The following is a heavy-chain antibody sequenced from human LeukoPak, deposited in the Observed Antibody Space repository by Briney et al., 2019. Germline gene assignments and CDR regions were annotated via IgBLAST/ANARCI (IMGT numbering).Heavy chain of an antibody. J-gene: IGHJ4*02. CDR1: AGSFSGYY. D-gene: IGHD3-9*01. CDR2: IYYSGST. CDR3: ARELLRHDILTGSYFDY. V-gene: IGHV4-59*01. Sequence: PSETLPLTCAVYAGSFSGYYWGWIRQPPGKGLEWRGYIYYSGSTNYNPSLKSRVTISVDTSKNQFSLKLSSVTAADTAVYYCARELLRHDILTGSYFDYWGQGTLVTVSS.